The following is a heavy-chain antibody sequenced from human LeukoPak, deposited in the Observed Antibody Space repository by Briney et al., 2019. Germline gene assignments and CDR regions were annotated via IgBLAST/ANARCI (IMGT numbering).Heavy chain of an antibody. J-gene: IGHJ4*02. Sequence: PGGSLRLSCVGSGFTFSSYWMTWVRQAPGKGLEWVANIKDDGSERYSVDSVKGRFTISRDNAKNLLYLQMSSLRAEDTAVYYCVRARNDYWGQGTLVTVSS. CDR2: IKDDGSER. CDR1: GFTFSSYW. V-gene: IGHV3-7*04. CDR3: VRARNDY. D-gene: IGHD1-14*01.